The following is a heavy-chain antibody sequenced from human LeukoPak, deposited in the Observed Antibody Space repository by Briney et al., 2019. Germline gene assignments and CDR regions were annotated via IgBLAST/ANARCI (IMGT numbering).Heavy chain of an antibody. Sequence: SGGSLRLSCAASGFTFSSYAMNWVRQAPGKGLEWVSSITTSSDRYYPDSLKGRFTVSRDNAENSLYLQIDSLRAEDTAVYYCTRAPGDLWSWYDYWGQGTLVTVSS. CDR3: TRAPGDLWSWYDY. V-gene: IGHV3-69-1*01. J-gene: IGHJ4*02. D-gene: IGHD4-17*01. CDR1: GFTFSSYA. CDR2: ITTSSDR.